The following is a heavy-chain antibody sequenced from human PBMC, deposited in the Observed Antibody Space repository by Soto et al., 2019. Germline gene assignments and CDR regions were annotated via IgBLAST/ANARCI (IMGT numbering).Heavy chain of an antibody. CDR3: ARDGVDGDHDAFDI. J-gene: IGHJ3*02. Sequence: QEQLVESGGGVVQSGRSLRLSCAASGFTFSRHGMHWVRQAPGKGLEWLAAIWYDGSNKYYADSVRGRFTISRDNSKNTLYLQLNSLRAEDTPLYHCARDGVDGDHDAFDIWGQGTLVIVSS. D-gene: IGHD4-17*01. V-gene: IGHV3-33*01. CDR1: GFTFSRHG. CDR2: IWYDGSNK.